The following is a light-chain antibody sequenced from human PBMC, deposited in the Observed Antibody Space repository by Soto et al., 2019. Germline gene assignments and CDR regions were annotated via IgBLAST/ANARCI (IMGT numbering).Light chain of an antibody. Sequence: QTVVTQEHSLTVSPGGTVTLTCASSTGAVTSGNYPSWFQQKPGQAPRTLIYTTDDKHSWTPARFSGSLLGGKAALTLSGVQPEDEAEYYCLLYYVGAHLVFGGGTKLTVL. CDR3: LLYYVGAHLV. CDR2: TTD. V-gene: IGLV7-43*01. CDR1: TGAVTSGNY. J-gene: IGLJ3*02.